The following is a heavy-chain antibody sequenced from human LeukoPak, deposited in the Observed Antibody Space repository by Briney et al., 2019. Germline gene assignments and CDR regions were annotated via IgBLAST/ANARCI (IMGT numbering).Heavy chain of an antibody. CDR1: GFTFSSYT. CDR3: ARGYVS. V-gene: IGHV3-64*04. CDR2: ISSNGGTT. D-gene: IGHD3-16*01. Sequence: PGGSLRLSCSASGFTFSSYTIYWVRQAPGKGLEYVSAISSNGGTTYYADSVKGRFTISRHNSKNTLYLQMNSLRAEDTAVYYCARGYVSWGQGTLVTVSS. J-gene: IGHJ5*02.